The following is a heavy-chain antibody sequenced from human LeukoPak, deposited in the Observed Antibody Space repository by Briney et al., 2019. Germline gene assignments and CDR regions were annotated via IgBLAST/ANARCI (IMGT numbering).Heavy chain of an antibody. V-gene: IGHV4-34*01. CDR2: INQRGST. D-gene: IGHD4-23*01. CDR3: ARRTVVTPVDY. J-gene: IGHJ4*02. Sequence: SETLSLTCAVYGGSFSGYYWSWSRQPPGKGLELIGEINQRGSTNYNPSLKSRVTIAVDTSTNQSSLKLSSVTAADTAVSYCARRTVVTPVDYWGQGTLVPVSS. CDR1: GGSFSGYY.